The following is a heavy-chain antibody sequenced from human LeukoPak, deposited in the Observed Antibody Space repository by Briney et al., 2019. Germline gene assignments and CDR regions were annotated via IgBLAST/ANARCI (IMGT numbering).Heavy chain of an antibody. CDR3: ARAKSRFGSIAAREYYFDY. CDR2: INPNSGGT. CDR1: GYTFTGYY. D-gene: IGHD6-6*01. J-gene: IGHJ4*02. V-gene: IGHV1-2*02. Sequence: ASVKVSCKASGYTFTGYYMHWVRQAPGQGLEWMGWINPNSGGTNYAQKFQGRVTMTRDTSISTAYMELSRLRSDDTAVYYCARAKSRFGSIAAREYYFDYWGQGTLVTVSS.